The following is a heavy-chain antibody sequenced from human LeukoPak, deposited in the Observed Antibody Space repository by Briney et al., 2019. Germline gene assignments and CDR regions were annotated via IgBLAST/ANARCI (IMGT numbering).Heavy chain of an antibody. CDR3: ARARLRFLEWLSPFDY. J-gene: IGHJ4*02. Sequence: SETLSLTCAVYGGSFSGYYWSWIRQPPGKGLEWIGEINHSGSTNYNPSLKSRVTISVDTSKHQFSLKLSSVTAADTAVYYCARARLRFLEWLSPFDYWGQGTLVTVSS. V-gene: IGHV4-34*01. CDR2: INHSGST. D-gene: IGHD3-3*01. CDR1: GGSFSGYY.